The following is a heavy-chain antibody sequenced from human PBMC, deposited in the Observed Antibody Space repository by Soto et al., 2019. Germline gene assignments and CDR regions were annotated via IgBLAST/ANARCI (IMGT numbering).Heavy chain of an antibody. D-gene: IGHD3-22*01. CDR3: ARRPTCYYDSSGYYYVTYFDY. V-gene: IGHV5-51*01. CDR1: GYSFTSYW. CDR2: IYPGDSDT. Sequence: PGESLKISCKGSGYSFTSYWIGWVRQMPGKGLEWMGIIYPGDSDTRYSPSFQGQVTISADKSISTAYLQWSSLKASDTAMYYCARRPTCYYDSSGYYYVTYFDYWGQGTLVTVSS. J-gene: IGHJ4*02.